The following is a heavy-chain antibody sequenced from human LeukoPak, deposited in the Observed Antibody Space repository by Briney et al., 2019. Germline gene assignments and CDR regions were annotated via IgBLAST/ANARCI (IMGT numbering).Heavy chain of an antibody. V-gene: IGHV4-59*02. D-gene: IGHD6-13*01. CDR3: AREGMAAGFARFPIFNY. J-gene: IGHJ4*02. CDR2: VYYSGST. CDR1: DFAVRSYL. Sequence: SDTLSTICTVSDFAVRSYLRRWIRHSPGEGLEGHGNVYYSGSTNYNPSLKSRVTISVDTSNNQFSLKLSSVTAADTAVYYCAREGMAAGFARFPIFNYWGQGTLVTVSS.